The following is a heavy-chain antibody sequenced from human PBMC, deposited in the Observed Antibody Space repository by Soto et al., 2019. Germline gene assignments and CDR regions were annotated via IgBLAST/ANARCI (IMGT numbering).Heavy chain of an antibody. V-gene: IGHV3-30*18. CDR3: ANFYYDSSGTTVGFDP. CDR2: ISYDGSNK. CDR1: GFTFSNYA. J-gene: IGHJ5*02. D-gene: IGHD3-22*01. Sequence: QVQLVESGGGVVQPGRSLRLSCVASGFTFSNYAMHWVRQAPGKGLEWVAVISYDGSNKYYADSVKGRFTISRDNSKNTLYLQMNSLRAEDTAVYYCANFYYDSSGTTVGFDPWGQGTLVTVSS.